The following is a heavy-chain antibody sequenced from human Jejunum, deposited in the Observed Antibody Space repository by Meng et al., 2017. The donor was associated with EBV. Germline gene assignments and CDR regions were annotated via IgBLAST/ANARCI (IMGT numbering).Heavy chain of an antibody. CDR3: ARVVDYYERSGYPDF. V-gene: IGHV4-61*01. J-gene: IGHJ4*02. CDR1: GGSGSTASYY. CDR2: IYYSGNT. Sequence: VQLQESGPGLGKPSETLSLTCTVSGGSGSTASYYWSWIRQSPGKGLEWIGYIYYSGNTNYNPSLKSRATITVDTSKNQFSLKLSSVTAADTAVYYCARVVDYYERSGYPDFWGQGTLVTVSS. D-gene: IGHD3-22*01.